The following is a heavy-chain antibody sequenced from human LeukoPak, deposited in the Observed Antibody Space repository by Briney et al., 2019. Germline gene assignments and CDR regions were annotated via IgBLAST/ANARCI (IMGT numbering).Heavy chain of an antibody. D-gene: IGHD3-3*01. CDR3: ARHPRTSSVRFLEWLPPLMAFDI. V-gene: IGHV5-51*01. CDR2: IYPGDSDT. J-gene: IGHJ3*02. CDR1: GYSFTSYW. Sequence: GESLKISCKGSGYSFTSYWIGWVRQMPGKGLEWMGIIYPGDSDTRYSPSFQGQVTISADKSISTAYLQWSSLKASDTAMYYCARHPRTSSVRFLEWLPPLMAFDIWGQGTMVTVSS.